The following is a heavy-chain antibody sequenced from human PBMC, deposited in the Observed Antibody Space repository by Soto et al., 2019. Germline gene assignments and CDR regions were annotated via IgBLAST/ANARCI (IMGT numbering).Heavy chain of an antibody. CDR2: IYPGDSDT. CDR1: GYSFTSYW. V-gene: IGHV5-51*01. Sequence: GESLKISCKGSGYSFTSYWIGWVRQMPGKGLEWMGIIYPGDSDTRYSPSFQGQVTISADKSISTAYLQWSSLKASDTAMYYCARRNYDILTGTYYYGMDVWGQGTTVTVSS. CDR3: ARRNYDILTGTYYYGMDV. J-gene: IGHJ6*02. D-gene: IGHD3-9*01.